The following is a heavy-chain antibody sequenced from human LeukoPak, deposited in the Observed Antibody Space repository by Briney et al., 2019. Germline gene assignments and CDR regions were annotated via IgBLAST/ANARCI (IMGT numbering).Heavy chain of an antibody. Sequence: ASVKVSCKVSGYTLTELSMHWVRQALGKGLEWIVGFDPEDGETIYAQKFQGRVTMTEDTSTDTAYMELSSLRSEDTAVYYCATPGPRGGNWFDPWDQGTPVTVSS. CDR1: GYTLTELS. CDR2: FDPEDGET. V-gene: IGHV1-24*01. CDR3: ATPGPRGGNWFDP. D-gene: IGHD3-16*01. J-gene: IGHJ5*02.